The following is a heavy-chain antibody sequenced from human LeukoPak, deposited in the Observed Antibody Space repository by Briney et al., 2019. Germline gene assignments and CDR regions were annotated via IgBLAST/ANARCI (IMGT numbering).Heavy chain of an antibody. V-gene: IGHV3-30-3*01. D-gene: IGHD6-13*01. Sequence: PGGSLRLSCAASGFTFSSYAMHWVRQAPGKGLEWVAVISYDGSNKYYADSVKGRFTISRDNSKNTLYLQMNSLRAEDTAVYYCARDIPRRGIAAAGYWGQGTLVTVSS. CDR2: ISYDGSNK. J-gene: IGHJ4*02. CDR1: GFTFSSYA. CDR3: ARDIPRRGIAAAGY.